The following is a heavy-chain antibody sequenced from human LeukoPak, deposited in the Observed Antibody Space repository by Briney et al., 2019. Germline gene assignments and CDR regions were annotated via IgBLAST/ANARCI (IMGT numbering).Heavy chain of an antibody. CDR2: ISSSSSYI. Sequence: GGSPRLSCAASGFTFSSYSMNWVRQAPGKGLEWVSSISSSSSYIYYADSVKGRFTISRDNAKNSLYLQMNSLRAEDTAVYYCASGITIFGVAAGYWGQGTLVTVSS. CDR3: ASGITIFGVAAGY. V-gene: IGHV3-21*01. D-gene: IGHD3-3*01. CDR1: GFTFSSYS. J-gene: IGHJ4*02.